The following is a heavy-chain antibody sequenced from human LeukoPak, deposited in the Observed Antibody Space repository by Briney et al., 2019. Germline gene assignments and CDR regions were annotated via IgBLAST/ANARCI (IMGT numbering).Heavy chain of an antibody. V-gene: IGHV3-30*04. D-gene: IGHD5-18*01. CDR2: IRYDGSNK. CDR1: GFTFNNYA. J-gene: IGHJ4*02. CDR3: AMVTTSTEPY. Sequence: GRSLRLSCAASGFTFNNYAMHWVRQAPGKGLEWVAFIRYDGSNKYYADSVKGRFTISRDNSKNTLYLQMNSLRAEDTAVYYCAMVTTSTEPYWGQGTLVTVSS.